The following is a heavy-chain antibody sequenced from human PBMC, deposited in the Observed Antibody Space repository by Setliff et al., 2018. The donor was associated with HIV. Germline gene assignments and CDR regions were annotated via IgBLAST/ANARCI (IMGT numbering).Heavy chain of an antibody. J-gene: IGHJ4*02. D-gene: IGHD1-26*01. CDR2: IIPIFGTA. Sequence: SVKVSCKASGGTFSSYAISWVRQAPGRGLERMGGIIPIFGTANYAQKFQGRVTITTDESTSTAYMELSSLRSEDTAVYYCARVRSGSYGGRAYFDYWGQGTLVTVSS. CDR3: ARVRSGSYGGRAYFDY. CDR1: GGTFSSYA. V-gene: IGHV1-69*05.